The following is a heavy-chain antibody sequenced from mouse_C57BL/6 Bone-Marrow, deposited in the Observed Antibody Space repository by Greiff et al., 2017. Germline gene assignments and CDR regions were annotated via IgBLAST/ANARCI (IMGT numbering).Heavy chain of an antibody. CDR3: ARSRWLRRGYFDV. Sequence: VQLQQSGAELVKPGASVKLSCTASGFNIKDYHMHWVKQRTEQGLEWIGRIDPEDGETKYAPKFQGKATITADTSSNTAYLQLSSLTSEDTAVDYGARSRWLRRGYFDVWGTGTTGTVSS. J-gene: IGHJ1*03. CDR2: IDPEDGET. D-gene: IGHD2-2*01. V-gene: IGHV14-2*01. CDR1: GFNIKDYH.